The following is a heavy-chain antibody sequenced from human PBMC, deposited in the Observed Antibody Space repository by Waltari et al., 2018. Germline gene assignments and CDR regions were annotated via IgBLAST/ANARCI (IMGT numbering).Heavy chain of an antibody. J-gene: IGHJ5*02. CDR2: IYYRGST. Sequence: QLQLQESGPGLVKPSETLSLTCTVSGGSISSSSYYWGWIRQPPGKGLEWIGSIYYRGSTYYNPSLKSRVTISVDTSKNQFSLKLSSVTAADTAVYYCATLDYGDYSFDPWGQGTLVTVSS. CDR1: GGSISSSSYY. V-gene: IGHV4-39*07. D-gene: IGHD4-17*01. CDR3: ATLDYGDYSFDP.